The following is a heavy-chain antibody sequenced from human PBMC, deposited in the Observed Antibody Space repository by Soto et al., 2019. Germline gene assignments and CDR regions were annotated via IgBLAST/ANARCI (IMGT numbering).Heavy chain of an antibody. V-gene: IGHV4-34*01. CDR2: INHSGST. D-gene: IGHD6-19*01. J-gene: IGHJ2*01. Sequence: QVQLQQLGAGLLKPSETLSLTCAVYGASFSPYFWSWIRQPPGKVLEWIGEINHSGSTNYNTSLMRRVTLSVDTSKNQVSRKLTSVTAADTAVYYCARIASGWQYYYFDFWGRGTPVTVSS. CDR3: ARIASGWQYYYFDF. CDR1: GASFSPYF.